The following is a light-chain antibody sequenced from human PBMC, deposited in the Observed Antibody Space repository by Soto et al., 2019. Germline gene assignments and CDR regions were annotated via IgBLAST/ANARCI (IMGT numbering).Light chain of an antibody. CDR1: SSDVGGYNY. CDR3: SSSTISIPSDYV. V-gene: IGLV2-14*01. J-gene: IGLJ1*01. CDR2: DVS. Sequence: QSALTQPASVSGSPGQSITISCTGTSSDVGGYNYVSWYQQHPGKAPKLMIYDVSNRPSGVSNRFSGSKSGNTASLTISGLQAEDEADYYCSSSTISIPSDYVFGTGTKVTFL.